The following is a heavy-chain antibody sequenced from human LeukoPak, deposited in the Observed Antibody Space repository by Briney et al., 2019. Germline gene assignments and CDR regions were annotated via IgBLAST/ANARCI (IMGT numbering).Heavy chain of an antibody. CDR1: GGSFSGYY. Sequence: SETLSLTCAVYGGSFSGYYWSWIRQPPGKGLEWIGEINHSGSTNYNPSLKSRVTISVDTSKNQFSLKLSSVTAADTAVYHCARQTYYDILTGYYAPNWFDPWGQGTLVTVSS. CDR2: INHSGST. CDR3: ARQTYYDILTGYYAPNWFDP. J-gene: IGHJ5*02. D-gene: IGHD3-9*01. V-gene: IGHV4-34*01.